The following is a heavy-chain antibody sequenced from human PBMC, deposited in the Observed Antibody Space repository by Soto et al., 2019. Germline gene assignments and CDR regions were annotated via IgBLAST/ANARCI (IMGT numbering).Heavy chain of an antibody. CDR2: ISYDGSNK. J-gene: IGHJ4*02. D-gene: IGHD3-10*01. V-gene: IGHV3-30*18. CDR3: AKEAHLSGGYSIYFDY. CDR1: GFTFSSYG. Sequence: QVQLVESGGGVVQPGRSLRLSCAASGFTFSSYGMHWVRQAPGTGLEWVAVISYDGSNKYYADSVKGRFTISRDNSKNTLYLQMNSRRAEDTAVYYCAKEAHLSGGYSIYFDYCGQGTLVTVSS.